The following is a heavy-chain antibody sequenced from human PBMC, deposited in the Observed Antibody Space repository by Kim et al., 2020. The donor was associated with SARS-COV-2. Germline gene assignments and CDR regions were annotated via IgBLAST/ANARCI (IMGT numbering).Heavy chain of an antibody. Sequence: NYAQKFQERVTITRDMSTSTAYMELSSLRSEDTAVYYCAAGLSYDILTPWGQGTLVTVSS. D-gene: IGHD3-9*01. J-gene: IGHJ5*02. V-gene: IGHV1-58*01. CDR3: AAGLSYDILTP.